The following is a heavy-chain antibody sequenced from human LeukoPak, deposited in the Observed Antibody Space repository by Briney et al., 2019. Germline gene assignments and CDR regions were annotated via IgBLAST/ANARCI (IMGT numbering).Heavy chain of an antibody. Sequence: GGSLRLSCAASGFTFSSYSMNWVRQAPGKGLEWVSSISSSSSYIYYADSVEGRFTISRDNAKNSLYLQMNSLRAEDTAVYYCARVLSGSYFDWGQGTLVTVSS. D-gene: IGHD1-26*01. CDR3: ARVLSGSYFD. CDR2: ISSSSSYI. V-gene: IGHV3-21*01. CDR1: GFTFSSYS. J-gene: IGHJ4*02.